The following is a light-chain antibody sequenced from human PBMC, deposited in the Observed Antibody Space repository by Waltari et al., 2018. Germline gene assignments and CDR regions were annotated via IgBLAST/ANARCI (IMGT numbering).Light chain of an antibody. CDR1: QSIGNNY. Sequence: ENVLTQSPGTLSLSPGERATLPCRASQSIGNNYLAWYQQKPGQAPRLLIYAASIRATGIPDGFSGSGSGTDFTLTISRLEPEDFAVFYCHQYDRSPWTFGQGTKVEF. CDR3: HQYDRSPWT. V-gene: IGKV3-20*01. J-gene: IGKJ1*01. CDR2: AAS.